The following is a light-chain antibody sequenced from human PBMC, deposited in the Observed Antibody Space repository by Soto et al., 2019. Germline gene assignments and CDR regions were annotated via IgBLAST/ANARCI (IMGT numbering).Light chain of an antibody. CDR2: AAS. V-gene: IGKV1-12*01. CDR3: QQANSFTLT. CDR1: HSIRSW. J-gene: IGKJ4*01. Sequence: DIQMTQSPSTLSAFVGDRVTITCRASHSIRSWLAWYQKRPGKAPKLLIYAASTLQSGVPSRFRGSGYGTDLTITISSMKNEDFETYYCQQANSFTLTFGGGTKVDIK.